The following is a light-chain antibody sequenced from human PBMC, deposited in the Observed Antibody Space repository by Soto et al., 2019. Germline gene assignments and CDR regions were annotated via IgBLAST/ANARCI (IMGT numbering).Light chain of an antibody. Sequence: QSVLTQPPSASGTPGQRVTISCSGSSSNIGINTVNWYQQLPGTAPKLLIYSNNQRPSGVPDRFSGSKSGTSASLAISGLQSDDEADYYCAAWDDSLNGVVFGGGTKLTVL. CDR2: SNN. CDR3: AAWDDSLNGVV. CDR1: SSNIGINT. J-gene: IGLJ2*01. V-gene: IGLV1-44*01.